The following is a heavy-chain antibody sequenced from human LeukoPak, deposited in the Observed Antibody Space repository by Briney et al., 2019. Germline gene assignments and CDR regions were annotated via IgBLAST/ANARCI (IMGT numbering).Heavy chain of an antibody. V-gene: IGHV5-51*01. CDR1: GYIFTNFW. D-gene: IGHD3-10*01. CDR2: IYPGDSDT. Sequence: GESLKISCQVSGYIFTNFWIGWVRQMPGKGLAWMGIIYPGDSDTRYSPSFQGQVTISADKSISTAYLQWSSLKASDTAMYYCARGVNLGGFDYWGQGTLVTVSS. CDR3: ARGVNLGGFDY. J-gene: IGHJ4*02.